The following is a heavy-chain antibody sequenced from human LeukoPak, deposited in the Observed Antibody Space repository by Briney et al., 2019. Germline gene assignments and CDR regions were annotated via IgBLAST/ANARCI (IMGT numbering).Heavy chain of an antibody. J-gene: IGHJ6*02. CDR1: GFTFSDYY. CDR3: ARDFVTMVRGVHHYYDGMDV. Sequence: GGSLRLSCAASGFTFSDYYMSWIRQAPGKGVEWVSYISSSGSTIYYADSVKGRFTISRDNAKNSLYLQMNSLRAEDTAVYYCARDFVTMVRGVHHYYDGMDVWGQGTTVTVSS. D-gene: IGHD3-10*01. CDR2: ISSSGSTI. V-gene: IGHV3-11*01.